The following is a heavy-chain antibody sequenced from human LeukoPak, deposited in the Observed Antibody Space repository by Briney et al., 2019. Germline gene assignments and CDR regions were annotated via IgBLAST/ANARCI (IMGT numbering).Heavy chain of an antibody. CDR1: GFTFNNYA. Sequence: PGGSLRLSCAASGFTFNNYAMCWVRQAPGRGLEWVSAVGGSGSQTYYADSVSGRFTISRDNSKNTVYLQMNSLRAEDTAVYYCAKDRVYMDVWGKGTTVTVSS. D-gene: IGHD3-10*01. V-gene: IGHV3-23*01. CDR3: AKDRVYMDV. CDR2: VGGSGSQT. J-gene: IGHJ6*03.